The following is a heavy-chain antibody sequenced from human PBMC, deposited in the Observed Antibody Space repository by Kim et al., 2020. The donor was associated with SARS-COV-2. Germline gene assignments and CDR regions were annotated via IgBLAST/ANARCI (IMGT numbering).Heavy chain of an antibody. CDR3: ARQDKGGYSPGAY. D-gene: IGHD5-18*01. Sequence: YSPSFQGQVTISADKSISTAYLQWSSLKASDTAMYYCARQDKGGYSPGAYWGQGTLVTVSS. V-gene: IGHV5-51*01. J-gene: IGHJ4*02.